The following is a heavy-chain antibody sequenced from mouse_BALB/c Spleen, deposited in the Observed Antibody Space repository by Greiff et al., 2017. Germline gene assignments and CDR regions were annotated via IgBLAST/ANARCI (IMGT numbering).Heavy chain of an antibody. J-gene: IGHJ2*01. Sequence: QVQLQQPGAELVKPGASVKLSCKASGYTFTSYWMHWVKQRPGQGLEWIGEINPSNGRTNYNEKFKSKATLTVDKSSSTAYMQLSSLTSEDSAVYYCARGATADYWGQGTTLTGSS. D-gene: IGHD1-2*01. CDR3: ARGATADY. V-gene: IGHV1S81*02. CDR1: GYTFTSYW. CDR2: INPSNGRT.